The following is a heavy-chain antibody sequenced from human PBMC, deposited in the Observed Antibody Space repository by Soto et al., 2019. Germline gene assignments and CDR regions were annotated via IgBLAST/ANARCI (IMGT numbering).Heavy chain of an antibody. CDR1: GFSVSDNY. J-gene: IGHJ6*02. CDR2: IYNTGRT. D-gene: IGHD3-3*01. Sequence: GGSLSLSCAVSGFSVSDNYMAWVRHPPGKGLEWVSMIYNTGRTNSADSLQGRFAISRDNSKNTLYLQMNSLRAGDTAVYYCAKGLVGYDFWSGYYVGSGMDVWGQGTTVTVSS. V-gene: IGHV3-53*01. CDR3: AKGLVGYDFWSGYYVGSGMDV.